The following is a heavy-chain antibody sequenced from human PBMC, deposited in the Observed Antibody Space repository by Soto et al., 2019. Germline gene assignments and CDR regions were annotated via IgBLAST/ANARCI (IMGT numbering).Heavy chain of an antibody. D-gene: IGHD6-19*01. CDR2: ISGSGGST. Sequence: GGSLRLSCAASGFTFSSYAMSWVRQAPGKGLEWVSAISGSGGSTYYADSVKGRFTISRDNSKNTLYLQMNSLRAEDTAVYYCAKDCDSSGWYCEIYWGQGTLVTVSS. CDR3: AKDCDSSGWYCEIY. V-gene: IGHV3-23*01. CDR1: GFTFSSYA. J-gene: IGHJ4*02.